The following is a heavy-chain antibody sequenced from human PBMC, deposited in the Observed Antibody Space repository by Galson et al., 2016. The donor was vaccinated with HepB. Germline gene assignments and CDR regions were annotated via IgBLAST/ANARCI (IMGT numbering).Heavy chain of an antibody. CDR2: ISHDGSNK. D-gene: IGHD3-9*01. Sequence: SLRLSCAISGFTFSYYSMHWVRQAPGKGLEWVAFISHDGSNKYYAASVKGRFTISRDNSKNPLYVQLNSLRVEDTAVYYCARDVLRYFDWLLSYGMDVWGQGTTVTVSS. CDR3: ARDVLRYFDWLLSYGMDV. V-gene: IGHV3-30*04. CDR1: GFTFSYYS. J-gene: IGHJ6*02.